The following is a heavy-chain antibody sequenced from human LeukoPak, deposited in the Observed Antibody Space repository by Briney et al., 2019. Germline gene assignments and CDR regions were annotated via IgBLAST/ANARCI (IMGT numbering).Heavy chain of an antibody. D-gene: IGHD1-14*01. CDR3: ARQSDRYNWNHRVI. CDR1: GGSISSSSYY. V-gene: IGHV4-39*01. CDR2: IYYSGST. J-gene: IGHJ4*02. Sequence: PSETLSLTCTVSGGSISSSSYYWGWIRQPPGKGLEWIGSIYYSGSTYYNPSLKSRVTISVDTSKNQFSLKLSSVTAADTAVYYCARQSDRYNWNHRVIWGQGTLVTVSS.